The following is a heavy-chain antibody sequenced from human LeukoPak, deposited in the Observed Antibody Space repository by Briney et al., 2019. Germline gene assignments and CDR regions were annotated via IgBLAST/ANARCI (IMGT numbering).Heavy chain of an antibody. V-gene: IGHV5-51*01. D-gene: IGHD6-19*01. CDR3: ARPHDTGVGASGSGWSYFDF. J-gene: IGHJ4*02. CDR1: GYRFTNYW. Sequence: GESLKISCKGSGYRFTNYWIGWVRQMPGKGLEWMGIINPADGYTRDSPSFQGQVTISTDTSIFTAYLQCSSLQASDTAISYCARPHDTGVGASGSGWSYFDFWGQGTLITVSS. CDR2: INPADGYT.